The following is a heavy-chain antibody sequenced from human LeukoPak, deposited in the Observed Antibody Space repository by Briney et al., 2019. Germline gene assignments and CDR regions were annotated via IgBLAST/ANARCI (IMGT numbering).Heavy chain of an antibody. V-gene: IGHV1-18*01. D-gene: IGHD2-15*01. CDR2: ISAYNGNT. J-gene: IGHJ6*02. Sequence: GASVKVSCKASGYTFTSYGISWVRQAPGQGLEWMGWISAYNGNTNYAQKLQGRVTMATDTSTSTAYMELRSLRSDDTAVYYCARRAYCSGGSCYPPYGMDVWGQGTTVTVSS. CDR3: ARRAYCSGGSCYPPYGMDV. CDR1: GYTFTSYG.